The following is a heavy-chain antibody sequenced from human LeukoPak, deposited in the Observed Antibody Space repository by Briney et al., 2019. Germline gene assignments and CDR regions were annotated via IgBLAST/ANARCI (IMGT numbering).Heavy chain of an antibody. V-gene: IGHV3-48*02. Sequence: GGSLRLSCAASGFNFSSYSMNWVRQAPGKGLGCVSHISVSGSITFYADSVKGRFTISRDNAKNSLYLQMSSLRDEDTAVYYCARGPMTGTTSYMDVWGKGTTVTVSS. CDR2: ISVSGSIT. CDR1: GFNFSSYS. J-gene: IGHJ6*03. CDR3: ARGPMTGTTSYMDV. D-gene: IGHD1-7*01.